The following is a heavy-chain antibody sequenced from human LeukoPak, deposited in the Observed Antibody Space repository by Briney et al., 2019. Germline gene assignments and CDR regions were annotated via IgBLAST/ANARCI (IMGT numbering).Heavy chain of an antibody. CDR2: IYSGGST. V-gene: IGHV3-66*01. CDR3: ARDPGDYDFWSGYGRDAFDI. D-gene: IGHD3-3*01. CDR1: GFTVSSNY. Sequence: GGSLRLSCAASGFTVSSNYMSWVRQAPGKGLEWVSVIYSGGSTYYADSVKGRFTISRDNSKNTLYLQMNSLRAEDTAVYYCARDPGDYDFWSGYGRDAFDIWGQGTMVTVSS. J-gene: IGHJ3*02.